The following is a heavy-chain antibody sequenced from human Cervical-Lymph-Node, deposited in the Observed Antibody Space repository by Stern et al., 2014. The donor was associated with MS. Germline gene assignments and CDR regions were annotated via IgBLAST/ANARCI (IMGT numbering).Heavy chain of an antibody. V-gene: IGHV1-69*01. Sequence: VQLEESGAEVKKPGSSVKVSCKASGGTFSSYTIGWVRQAPGQGVEWMGGIIPMFGIANYAEKFQGRVTITADESTSTAYMDLSTLRSEDTAVYYCARATSDYIWGSYRYLDYWGQGTQVTVSS. CDR2: IIPMFGIA. CDR3: ARATSDYIWGSYRYLDY. D-gene: IGHD3-16*02. CDR1: GGTFSSYT. J-gene: IGHJ4*02.